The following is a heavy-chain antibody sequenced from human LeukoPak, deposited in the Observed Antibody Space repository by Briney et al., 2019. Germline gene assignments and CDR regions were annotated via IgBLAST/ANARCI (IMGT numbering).Heavy chain of an antibody. J-gene: IGHJ4*02. CDR3: ARDLGVVRGAITPDY. Sequence: PGGSLRLSCAASGFTFSTYGMNWVRQGPGRGLEWVSYISSSSSAIHYADSVKGRFTISRDNAKNSLYLHMNSLRAEDTAVYYCARDLGVVRGAITPDYWGQGTLVTVSS. D-gene: IGHD3-10*01. V-gene: IGHV3-48*01. CDR2: ISSSSSAI. CDR1: GFTFSTYG.